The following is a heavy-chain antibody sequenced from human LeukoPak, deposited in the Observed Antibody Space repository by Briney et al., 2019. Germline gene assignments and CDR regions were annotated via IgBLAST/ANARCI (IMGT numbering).Heavy chain of an antibody. V-gene: IGHV3-11*06. J-gene: IGHJ4*02. CDR3: ARVGSTVAAGPPEY. CDR2: ISGSGSHT. D-gene: IGHD6-6*01. Sequence: GGSLRLSCAASGFTFSDYYMSWIRQAPGKGLEWLSYISGSGSHTNYADSVRGRFTISRDNAKNSLSLQVNSLRADDTAVYYCARVGSTVAAGPPEYWGQGTLVTVSS. CDR1: GFTFSDYY.